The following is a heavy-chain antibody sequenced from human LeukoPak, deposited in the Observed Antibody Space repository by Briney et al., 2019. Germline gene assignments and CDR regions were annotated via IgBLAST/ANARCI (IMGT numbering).Heavy chain of an antibody. Sequence: QPGGSLRLSCAASGFTFRSYEMNWLRQAPGKGLEWVSYIGTSGSTINYADSVKGRFTISRDNAKNSLYLQMNSLRVEDTAVYYCARGYRSSWIGLSLDYWGQGTLVTVSS. CDR1: GFTFRSYE. V-gene: IGHV3-48*03. J-gene: IGHJ4*02. CDR3: ARGYRSSWIGLSLDY. CDR2: IGTSGSTI. D-gene: IGHD6-13*01.